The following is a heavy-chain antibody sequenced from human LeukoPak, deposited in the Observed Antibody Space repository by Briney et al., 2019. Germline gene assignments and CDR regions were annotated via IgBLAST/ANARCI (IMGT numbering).Heavy chain of an antibody. V-gene: IGHV3-23*01. Sequence: GGSLRLSCAASGFTFSSYAMSWVRQAPGKGLEWVSAISGSGGSTYYADSVKGRFTISRDNSTSTLYMQMNSLRAEDTAVYYCAKVPITMVRGVITGPFDYGGQGTLVTVSS. CDR1: GFTFSSYA. D-gene: IGHD3-10*01. CDR2: ISGSGGST. J-gene: IGHJ4*02. CDR3: AKVPITMVRGVITGPFDY.